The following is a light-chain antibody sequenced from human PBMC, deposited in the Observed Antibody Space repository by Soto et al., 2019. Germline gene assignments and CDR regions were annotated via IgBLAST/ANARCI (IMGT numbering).Light chain of an antibody. Sequence: QSALTQPPSASGSPGQSVTISCTGTSSDVGGYDYVSWYQQHPGKAPKLMIYEVNKRPSGVPDRFSGSKSGNTASLTVSGLQAEDEADYYCSSYAGSVLFGGGTQLTVL. V-gene: IGLV2-8*01. CDR3: SSYAGSVL. J-gene: IGLJ7*01. CDR1: SSDVGGYDY. CDR2: EVN.